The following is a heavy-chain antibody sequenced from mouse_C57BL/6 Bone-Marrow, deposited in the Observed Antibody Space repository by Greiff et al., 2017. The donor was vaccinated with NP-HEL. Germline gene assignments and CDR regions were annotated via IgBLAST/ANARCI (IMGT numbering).Heavy chain of an antibody. CDR1: GFTFSDYG. D-gene: IGHD1-1*01. V-gene: IGHV5-15*01. CDR2: ISNLAYSI. J-gene: IGHJ1*03. CDR3: ARQTTVVPYWYFDV. Sequence: EVQLVESGGGLVQPGGSLKLSCAASGFTFSDYGMAWVRQAPRKGPEWVAFISNLAYSIYYADTVTGRFTISRENAKHTLYLEMSSLRSEDTAMYYCARQTTVVPYWYFDVWGTGTTVTVSS.